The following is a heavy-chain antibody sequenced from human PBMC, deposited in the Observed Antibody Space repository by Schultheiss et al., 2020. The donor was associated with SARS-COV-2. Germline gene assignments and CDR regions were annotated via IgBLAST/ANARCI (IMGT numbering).Heavy chain of an antibody. Sequence: SETLSLTCTVSGGSISSGGYYWSWIRQHPGKGLEWIGYIYYSGSTYYNPSLKSLVTISVDTSKNQFSLKLSSVTAADTAVYYCARAPLEMAPFGAFDIWGQGAMVTVSS. CDR2: IYYSGST. CDR1: GGSISSGGYY. J-gene: IGHJ3*02. CDR3: ARAPLEMAPFGAFDI. V-gene: IGHV4-31*01. D-gene: IGHD5-24*01.